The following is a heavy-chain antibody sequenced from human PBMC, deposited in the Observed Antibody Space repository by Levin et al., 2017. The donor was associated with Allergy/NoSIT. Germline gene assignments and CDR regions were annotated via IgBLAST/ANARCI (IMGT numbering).Heavy chain of an antibody. CDR1: GGSISSYY. CDR2: IYYSGST. Sequence: TASETLSLTCTVSGGSISSYYWSWIRQPPGKGLEWIGYIYYSGSTNYNPSLKSRVTISVDTSKNQFSLKLSSVTAADTAVYYCARDPTGIHVGAFDIWGQGTMVTVSS. D-gene: IGHD1-1*01. V-gene: IGHV4-59*01. J-gene: IGHJ3*02. CDR3: ARDPTGIHVGAFDI.